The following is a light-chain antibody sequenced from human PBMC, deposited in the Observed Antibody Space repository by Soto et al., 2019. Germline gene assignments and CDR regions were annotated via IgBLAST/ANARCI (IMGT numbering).Light chain of an antibody. CDR1: QSLLHGNGYNY. Sequence: DLVMTQSPLSLPVTPGEPASIPCRSSQSLLHGNGYNYLDWYLQKPGQSPQLLIYSGSNRASGVPDRFSGSGSGTDFTLRISRVEAEDVGVYYCMQALQTPWTFGQGTKVEIK. V-gene: IGKV2-28*01. CDR2: SGS. CDR3: MQALQTPWT. J-gene: IGKJ1*01.